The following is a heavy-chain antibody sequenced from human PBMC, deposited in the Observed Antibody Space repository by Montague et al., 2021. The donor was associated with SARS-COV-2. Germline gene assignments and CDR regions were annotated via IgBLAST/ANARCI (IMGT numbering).Heavy chain of an antibody. Sequence: SETLSLTCTVSGGPVRSSNFYWGWIRQPPGKGLEWIGSIYYIGITYDSLSLQSRVTISVDTSKNQFSLKLNSVTAADTAVYYCAGHPPGHYDRSGIYKLYWYFDVWGRGTRVTVSA. CDR1: GGPVRSSNFY. CDR3: AGHPPGHYDRSGIYKLYWYFDV. J-gene: IGHJ2*01. V-gene: IGHV4-39*01. CDR2: IYYIGIT. D-gene: IGHD3-22*01.